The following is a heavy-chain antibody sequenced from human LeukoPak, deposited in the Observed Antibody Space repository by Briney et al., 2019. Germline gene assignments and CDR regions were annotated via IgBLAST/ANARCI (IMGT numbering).Heavy chain of an antibody. Sequence: GASVQVSCQASGYTFTSYAMHWVRQAPGQRLEWMGWINAGNGNTKYSQKFQGRVTITRDTSASTAYMELSSLRSEDTAVYYCARDLDSSREDIWGQGTTVTVSS. CDR2: INAGNGNT. V-gene: IGHV1-3*01. CDR1: GYTFTSYA. CDR3: ARDLDSSREDI. J-gene: IGHJ6*02. D-gene: IGHD3-22*01.